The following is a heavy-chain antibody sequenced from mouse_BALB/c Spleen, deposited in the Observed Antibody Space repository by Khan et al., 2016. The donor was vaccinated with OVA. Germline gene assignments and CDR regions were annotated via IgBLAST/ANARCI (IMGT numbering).Heavy chain of an antibody. Sequence: EVKLEESGPGLMKPSQSLSLTCTVTGYSITSDYAWNWIRQFPGNKLEWMGYISSSGSTNYNPALKSRISITRDTSKNQFFLQLNSVTTEDTATXYCARDGSRYNYAMDYWGQGTSVTVSS. J-gene: IGHJ4*01. V-gene: IGHV3-2*02. D-gene: IGHD2-3*01. CDR3: ARDGSRYNYAMDY. CDR1: GYSITSDYA. CDR2: ISSSGST.